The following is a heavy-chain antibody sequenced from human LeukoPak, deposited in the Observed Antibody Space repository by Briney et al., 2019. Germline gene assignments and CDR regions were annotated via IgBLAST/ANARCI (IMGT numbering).Heavy chain of an antibody. D-gene: IGHD3-22*01. J-gene: IGHJ4*02. CDR3: ARSLDSSGGYYRDFGY. V-gene: IGHV3-66*01. Sequence: GGSLRLSCVASGLTVSSEHMSWVRQAPGKGLEWVSTIHISTNTYYADSVKGRFTISRDNSKNTLYLQMNSLRAEDTAVYYCARSLDSSGGYYRDFGYWGQGTLVTVSS. CDR1: GLTVSSEH. CDR2: IHISTNT.